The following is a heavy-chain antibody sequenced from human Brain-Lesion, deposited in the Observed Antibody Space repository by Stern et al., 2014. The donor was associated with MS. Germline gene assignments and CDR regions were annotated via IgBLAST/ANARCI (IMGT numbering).Heavy chain of an antibody. J-gene: IGHJ5*02. CDR1: GGSISSGGHY. CDR2: IYYSGGT. CDR3: ASRWSGTYYGQNWFDP. Sequence: VPLEESGPGLVKPSQTLSLTCTVSGGSISSGGHYWSWIRQHPGKGLEWIGYIYYSGGTFYNPSLKSRVSISLDTSKNQFSLKLSSVTAADTAVYYCASRWSGTYYGQNWFDPWGQGTLVTVSS. V-gene: IGHV4-31*03. D-gene: IGHD1-26*01.